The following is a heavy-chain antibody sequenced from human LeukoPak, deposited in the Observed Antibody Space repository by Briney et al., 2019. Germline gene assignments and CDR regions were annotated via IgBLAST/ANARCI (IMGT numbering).Heavy chain of an antibody. D-gene: IGHD6-13*01. CDR3: ARGGRLAAAGTDY. Sequence: SETLSLTCTVSGGSISSYYWSWIRQPPGKGLEWIGYIYYSGSTNYNPSLKSRVTISVDTSKNQFSLKLSSVTAADTAVYYCARGGRLAAAGTDYWGQGTLVTVSS. J-gene: IGHJ4*02. CDR1: GGSISSYY. CDR2: IYYSGST. V-gene: IGHV4-59*01.